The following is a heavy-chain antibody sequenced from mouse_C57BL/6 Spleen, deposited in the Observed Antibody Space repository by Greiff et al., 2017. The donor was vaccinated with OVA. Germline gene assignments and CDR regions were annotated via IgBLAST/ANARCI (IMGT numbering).Heavy chain of an antibody. D-gene: IGHD1-1*01. Sequence: QVQLQQPGAELVKPGASVKLSCKASGYTFTSYWMQWVKQRPGQALEWIGEIDPSDSYTNYNQKFKGKATLTVDTSSSTAYMQLSSLTSEDSAVYYCARADYFGSSTGFDYWGQGTTLTVSS. V-gene: IGHV1-50*01. CDR2: IDPSDSYT. J-gene: IGHJ2*01. CDR3: ARADYFGSSTGFDY. CDR1: GYTFTSYW.